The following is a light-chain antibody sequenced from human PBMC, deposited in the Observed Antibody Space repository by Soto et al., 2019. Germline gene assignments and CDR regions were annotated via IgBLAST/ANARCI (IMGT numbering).Light chain of an antibody. V-gene: IGKV3-11*01. CDR3: QQRDNWPPT. CDR1: QSVSRY. J-gene: IGKJ1*01. Sequence: IVLRQYLTTLHLSPGERATLSCRASQSVSRYLAWYQHKPGQAPRLLIYDASNWATGIPARFSGSGSGTDFTLTISSLDPEDFAAYYCQQRDNWPPTFGEGTKADIK. CDR2: DAS.